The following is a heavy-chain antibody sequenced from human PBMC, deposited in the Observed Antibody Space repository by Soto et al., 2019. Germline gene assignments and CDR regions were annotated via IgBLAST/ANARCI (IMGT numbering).Heavy chain of an antibody. J-gene: IGHJ5*02. D-gene: IGHD3-3*01. CDR2: ISGSGGST. CDR3: AKDHRAYSIFGVVIGYNWFDP. V-gene: IGHV3-23*01. CDR1: GFTFSSYA. Sequence: GGSLRLSCAASGFTFSSYAMSWVRQAPGEGLEWVSAISGSGGSTYYADSVKGRFTISRDNSKNTLYLQMNSLRAEDTAVYYCAKDHRAYSIFGVVIGYNWFDPWGQGTLVTVSS.